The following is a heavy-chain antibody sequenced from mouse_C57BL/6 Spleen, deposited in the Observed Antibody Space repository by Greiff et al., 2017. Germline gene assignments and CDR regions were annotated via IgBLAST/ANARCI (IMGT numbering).Heavy chain of an antibody. J-gene: IGHJ4*01. Sequence: EVHLVESGGGLVKPGGSLKLSCAASGFTFSSYTMSWVRQTPEKRLEWVATISGGGGNTYYPDSVKGRFTISRDNAKNTLYLQMSSLRSEDTALYYCARHGWMEAMDYWGQGTSVTVSS. D-gene: IGHD2-3*01. V-gene: IGHV5-9*01. CDR3: ARHGWMEAMDY. CDR2: ISGGGGNT. CDR1: GFTFSSYT.